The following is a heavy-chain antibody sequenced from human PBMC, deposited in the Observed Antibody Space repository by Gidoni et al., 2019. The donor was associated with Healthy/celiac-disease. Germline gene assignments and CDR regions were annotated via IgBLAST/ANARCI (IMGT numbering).Heavy chain of an antibody. D-gene: IGHD5-12*01. J-gene: IGHJ3*02. Sequence: QLQLQESGPGLVKPSETLSLTCTVSGGSISSRSYYWGWIRQPPGKGLEWIGSIYYSGSTYYNPSLKSRVTISVDTSKNQFSLKLSSVTAADTAVYYCATGRWLQPNPPHNAFDIWGQGTMVTVSS. CDR2: IYYSGST. CDR3: ATGRWLQPNPPHNAFDI. V-gene: IGHV4-39*07. CDR1: GGSISSRSYY.